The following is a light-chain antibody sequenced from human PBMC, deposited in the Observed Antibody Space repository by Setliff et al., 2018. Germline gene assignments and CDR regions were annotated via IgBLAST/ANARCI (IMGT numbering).Light chain of an antibody. CDR2: EVS. Sequence: QSALTQPPSASGSPGQSVTISCTGTSSDVSGYNYVSWYQQHPGKAPKLMIYEVSKRPSGVPDRFSGSKSGNTASLTVSGFQAEDEADYYCSSYEGSNNYVFGTGTKVTVL. J-gene: IGLJ1*01. CDR3: SSYEGSNNYV. V-gene: IGLV2-8*01. CDR1: SSDVSGYNY.